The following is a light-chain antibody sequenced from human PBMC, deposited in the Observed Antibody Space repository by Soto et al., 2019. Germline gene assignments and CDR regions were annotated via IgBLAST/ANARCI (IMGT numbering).Light chain of an antibody. CDR1: SSDVGGYNY. Sequence: QSALTQPASVSGSPGQSITISCTGTSSDVGGYNYVSWYQQHPGKAPKLMIYEVSNRPSGVSNRFSGSKSGNTASLTISGLQAEDEADCYCSSYRSSSLDAFGTGTKVTVL. CDR2: EVS. V-gene: IGLV2-14*01. J-gene: IGLJ1*01. CDR3: SSYRSSSLDA.